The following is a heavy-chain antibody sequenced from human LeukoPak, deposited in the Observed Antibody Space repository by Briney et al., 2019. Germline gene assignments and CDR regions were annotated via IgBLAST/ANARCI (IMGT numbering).Heavy chain of an antibody. CDR3: ESPPGGGGYNYGY. CDR1: GGTFSSYA. CDR2: LIPIFGTA. D-gene: IGHD5-24*01. V-gene: IGHV1-69*01. J-gene: IGHJ4*02. Sequence: SVNVSCKASGGTFSSYATSWVRQAPGQGLEWMGGLIPIFGTANYTQKFQGRVTNTADESTSTAYMELSSLRSEDTAVYYCESPPGGGGYNYGYWGQGTLVTVSS.